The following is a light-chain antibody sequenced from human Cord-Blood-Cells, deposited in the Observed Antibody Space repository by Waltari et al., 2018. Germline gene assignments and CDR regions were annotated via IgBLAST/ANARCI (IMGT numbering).Light chain of an antibody. V-gene: IGKV3-11*01. CDR2: DAS. J-gene: IGKJ5*01. CDR3: QQRSNWPIH. CDR1: QSVSSD. Sequence: EIVWKQSPSTLSLSTGARATLSCRASQSVSSDLAWYPQKPGHAPRLLIYDASNRATGSPARFSGRGYGTDFSLHLSSLEPEDVAVYYGQQRSNWPIHVGQWTRLEI.